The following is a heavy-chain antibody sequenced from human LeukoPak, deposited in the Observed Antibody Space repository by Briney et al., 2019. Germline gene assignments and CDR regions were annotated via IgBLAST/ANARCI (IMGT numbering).Heavy chain of an antibody. CDR3: AKVATTDYGDYPEYYFDY. D-gene: IGHD4-17*01. V-gene: IGHV3-33*05. CDR1: GFTINNQA. CDR2: ISYDGTKK. J-gene: IGHJ4*02. Sequence: HPGGSLRLSCAVSGFTINNQAMHWVRQVPGKGLEWVAVISYDGTKKYYGDSVRGRFTISRDNSKNTLYLQMNSLRAEDTAVYYCAKVATTDYGDYPEYYFDYWGQGTLVTVSS.